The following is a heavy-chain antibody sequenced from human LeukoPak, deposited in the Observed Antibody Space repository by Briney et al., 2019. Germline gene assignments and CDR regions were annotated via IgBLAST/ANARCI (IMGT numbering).Heavy chain of an antibody. V-gene: IGHV4-61*02. Sequence: PSQTLSLTCTVSGGSISSGSYYWSWIRQPAGKGLEWIGRIYTSGSTNYNPSLKSRVTISVDTSKNQFSLKLSSVTAADTAVYYCARATPFWSGYYTAFDIWGQGTMDTVSS. CDR1: GGSISSGSYY. J-gene: IGHJ3*02. D-gene: IGHD3-3*01. CDR2: IYTSGST. CDR3: ARATPFWSGYYTAFDI.